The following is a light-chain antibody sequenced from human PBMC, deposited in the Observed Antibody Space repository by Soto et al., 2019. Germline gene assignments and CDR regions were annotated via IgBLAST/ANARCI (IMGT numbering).Light chain of an antibody. J-gene: IGKJ1*01. CDR2: DAA. CDR3: QQYSSYAWT. Sequence: DRVTFTCRASQDIGSALAWYQQKSGKAPKLLIYDAANLEIGVPSRFSGSGSGTEFTLTISNLQPDDFATYYCQQYSSYAWTFGQGTRWIS. CDR1: QDIGSA. V-gene: IGKV1-13*02.